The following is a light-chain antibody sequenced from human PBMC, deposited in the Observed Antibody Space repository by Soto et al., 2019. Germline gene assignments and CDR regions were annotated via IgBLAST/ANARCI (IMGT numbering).Light chain of an antibody. CDR2: AAS. CDR1: HDVTTY. CDR3: QQYINWPRT. V-gene: IGKV3-15*01. Sequence: EIVLTQSPGTLSLSPGERATLSCRASHDVTTYLAWYQQKSGQATRLLIYAASTRATGIPARFSGSGSGTEFSLTISSLQSEDFAVYYCQQYINWPRTFGQGTKVDI. J-gene: IGKJ1*01.